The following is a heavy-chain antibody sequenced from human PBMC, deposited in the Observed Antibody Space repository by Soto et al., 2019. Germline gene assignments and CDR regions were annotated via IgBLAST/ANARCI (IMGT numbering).Heavy chain of an antibody. V-gene: IGHV4-61*08. D-gene: IGHD3-10*01. Sequence: PSETLSLTCTVSGGSISSGGYYWSWIRQPPGKGLEWIGYIYYSGSTNYNPSLKSRVTISVDTSKNQFSLKLSSVTAADTAVYYCARRRWELEGSYYYYYMDVWGKGTTVTVSS. CDR3: ARRRWELEGSYYYYYMDV. J-gene: IGHJ6*03. CDR2: IYYSGST. CDR1: GGSISSGGYY.